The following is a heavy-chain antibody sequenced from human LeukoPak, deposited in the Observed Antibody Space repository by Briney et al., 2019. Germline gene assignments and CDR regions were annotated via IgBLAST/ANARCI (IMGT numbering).Heavy chain of an antibody. CDR2: ISGSGGST. V-gene: IGHV3-23*01. CDR1: GFTFNSYA. Sequence: GGSLRLSCAASGFTFNSYAMSWVRQAPGKGLQWVSDISGSGGSTYYADSVKGRFTISRDNSKNTLYLQMNSLRAEDTAVYYCAKSRATSMLSYFDYWGQGTLVTVSS. D-gene: IGHD3-10*02. J-gene: IGHJ4*02. CDR3: AKSRATSMLSYFDY.